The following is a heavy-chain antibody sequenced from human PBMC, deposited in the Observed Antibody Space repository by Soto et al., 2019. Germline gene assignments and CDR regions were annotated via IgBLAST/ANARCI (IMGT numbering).Heavy chain of an antibody. Sequence: GGSLRLSCAASGFTFSSNAMSWVRQAPGKGLEWVSVISGSGSSTYYADSVKGRFTISRDNSKSTLYLQMNSLRAEDTAVYYCAKDIKSSSTRGAFDMWGQGTMVTVSS. V-gene: IGHV3-23*01. CDR2: ISGSGSST. CDR3: AKDIKSSSTRGAFDM. D-gene: IGHD6-13*01. CDR1: GFTFSSNA. J-gene: IGHJ3*02.